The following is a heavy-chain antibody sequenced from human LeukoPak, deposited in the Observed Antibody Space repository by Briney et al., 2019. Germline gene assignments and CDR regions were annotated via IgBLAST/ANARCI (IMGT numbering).Heavy chain of an antibody. CDR3: VRDYDYNFDY. CDR1: GFTFSDHC. Sequence: GGSLRLSCEVSGFTFSDHCMTWVRQAPGKGLEWVAYICATISYADSVRGRFTISRDNAKRSLYLEMNSLRDEDTAFYYCVRDYDYNFDYWGQGALATVSS. V-gene: IGHV3-69-1*02. CDR2: ICATI. J-gene: IGHJ4*02. D-gene: IGHD4-11*01.